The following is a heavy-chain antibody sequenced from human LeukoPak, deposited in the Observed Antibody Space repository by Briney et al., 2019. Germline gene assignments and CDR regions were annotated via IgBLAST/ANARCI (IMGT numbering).Heavy chain of an antibody. Sequence: PGGSLRLSCAASGFTFSSYAMTWVRQAPGKGLEWVSSMSSGGSYIYYADSVRGRFTISRDNAKDSLFLLMNSLRVEDTAVYYCARGRPTGSSRRFVVQWGQGTLVTLSS. J-gene: IGHJ4*02. CDR1: GFTFSSYA. D-gene: IGHD2-15*01. V-gene: IGHV3-21*06. CDR2: MSSGGSYI. CDR3: ARGRPTGSSRRFVVQ.